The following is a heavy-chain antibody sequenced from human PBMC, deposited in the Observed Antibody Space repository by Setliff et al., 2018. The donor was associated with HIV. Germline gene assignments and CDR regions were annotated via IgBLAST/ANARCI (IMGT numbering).Heavy chain of an antibody. CDR3: ARRIYGNNPYFDY. Sequence: PSETLSLTCGVSGYSISSGYYWGWIRQPPGKGLEWIGSIYHNGITYCNPSLKSRVTISVDTSQNQFSLKLSSVTAADTAIYYCARRIYGNNPYFDYWSQGTLVTVSS. CDR2: IYHNGIT. D-gene: IGHD4-17*01. V-gene: IGHV4-38-2*01. J-gene: IGHJ4*02. CDR1: GYSISSGYY.